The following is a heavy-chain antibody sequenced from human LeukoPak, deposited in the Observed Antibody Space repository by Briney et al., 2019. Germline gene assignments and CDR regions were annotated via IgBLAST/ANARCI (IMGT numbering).Heavy chain of an antibody. D-gene: IGHD1-1*01. CDR2: ISSTSGFI. Sequence: GGSLRLSCAASGFTFTDYTMNWVRQAPGMGLEWVSSISSTSGFIHYADSVKGRFTISRDNAKNSLYLQMNSLRAEDTALYFCARGNDFDYWGQGTVVTVSS. CDR3: ARGNDFDY. V-gene: IGHV3-21*01. CDR1: GFTFTDYT. J-gene: IGHJ4*02.